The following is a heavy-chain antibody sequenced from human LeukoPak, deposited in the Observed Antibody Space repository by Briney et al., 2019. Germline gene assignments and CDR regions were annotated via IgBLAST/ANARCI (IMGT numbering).Heavy chain of an antibody. Sequence: SETLSLTCTVSGGSISSSSYYWGWIRQPPGKGLEWIGSIYYSGSTYYNPSLKSRVTISVDTSKNQFSLKLSSVTAADTAVYYCARLGPVEMATTALDYWGQGPLVTVSS. CDR1: GGSISSSSYY. D-gene: IGHD5-24*01. J-gene: IGHJ4*02. V-gene: IGHV4-39*01. CDR2: IYYSGST. CDR3: ARLGPVEMATTALDY.